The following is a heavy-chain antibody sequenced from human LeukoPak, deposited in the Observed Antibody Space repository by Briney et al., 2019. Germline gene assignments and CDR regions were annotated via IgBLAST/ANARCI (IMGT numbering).Heavy chain of an antibody. CDR2: IKYDGTVK. J-gene: IGHJ4*02. V-gene: IGHV3-7*01. Sequence: PGGSLRVSCTASGFNFRTSWMSWVRQSPGKGLEFLANIKYDGTVKNYVDSVKGRFTISRDNPKNSLYLQTDSLRAEDTAVYYCARDPDSSSFDYWGQGALVTVSS. CDR3: ARDPDSSSFDY. D-gene: IGHD6-13*01. CDR1: GFNFRTSW.